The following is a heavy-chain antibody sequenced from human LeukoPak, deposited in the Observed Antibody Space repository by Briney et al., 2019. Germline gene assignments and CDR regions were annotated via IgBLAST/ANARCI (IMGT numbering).Heavy chain of an antibody. V-gene: IGHV4-59*01. CDR3: ARAPYSSSWYYFDY. CDR2: IYYSGST. Sequence: SETLSLTCTVSGGSISSYYWSWIRQPPGKGLEWIGYIYYSGSTNYNPSLKSRVTISVDTSKNQFSLKLSSVTAADTAVYYCARAPYSSSWYYFDYWGQGTLVTVSS. D-gene: IGHD6-13*01. CDR1: GGSISSYY. J-gene: IGHJ4*02.